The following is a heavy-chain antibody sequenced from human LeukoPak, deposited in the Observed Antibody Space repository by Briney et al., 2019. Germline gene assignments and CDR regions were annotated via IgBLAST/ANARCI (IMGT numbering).Heavy chain of an antibody. J-gene: IGHJ3*02. Sequence: GGSLRLSCAASGFTFRSYAMSWVRQAPGKGLEWVSAISGSGGSTYYADSVKGRFTISRDNSKNTLYLQMNSLRAEDTAVYYCAREAGWDYYGSGTNHAFDIWGQGTMVTVSS. CDR2: ISGSGGST. D-gene: IGHD3-10*01. CDR1: GFTFRSYA. V-gene: IGHV3-23*01. CDR3: AREAGWDYYGSGTNHAFDI.